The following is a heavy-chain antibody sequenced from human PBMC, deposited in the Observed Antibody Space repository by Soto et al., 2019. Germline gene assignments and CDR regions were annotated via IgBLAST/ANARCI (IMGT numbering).Heavy chain of an antibody. D-gene: IGHD2-2*02. J-gene: IGHJ6*03. CDR1: GYTFTSYG. CDR3: ARGTAVPATAIPYYYYMDV. V-gene: IGHV1-18*01. Sequence: ASVKVSCKASGYTFTSYGISWVRQAPGQGLEWMGWISAYNGNTNYAQKLQGRVTMTTDTSTSTAYMELRSLRSDDTAVYYCARGTAVPATAIPYYYYMDVWGKGTTVTVSS. CDR2: ISAYNGNT.